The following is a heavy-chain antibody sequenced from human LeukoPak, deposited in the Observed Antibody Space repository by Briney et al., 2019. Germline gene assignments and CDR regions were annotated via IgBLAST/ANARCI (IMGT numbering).Heavy chain of an antibody. J-gene: IGHJ6*03. D-gene: IGHD3-16*02. CDR3: ARRESSYQNYYYYYHMDV. V-gene: IGHV3-20*04. CDR1: GFTFDDYG. CDR2: INWNGDST. Sequence: GGSLRLSCASSGFTFDDYGMSWVRQAPGKGLEWVSDINWNGDSTGYADSVKGRFTISRDNAKNSLYLQMNSLRAEDTALYYCARRESSYQNYYYYYHMDVWGKGTTVTVSS.